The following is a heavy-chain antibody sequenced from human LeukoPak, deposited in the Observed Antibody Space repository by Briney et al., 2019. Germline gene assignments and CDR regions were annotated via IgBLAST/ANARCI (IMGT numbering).Heavy chain of an antibody. CDR2: IKQDGGEK. CDR1: GFTFSSYW. J-gene: IGHJ4*02. V-gene: IGHV3-7*01. Sequence: GSLRLSCAASGFTFSSYWMSWVRQAPGKGLEWVANIKQDGGEKYYVDSVKGRFTISRDNAKNSLYLQMNSLRAEDTAVYYCARADHVLYCSSTSCAGDYWGQGTLVTVSS. D-gene: IGHD2-2*01. CDR3: ARADHVLYCSSTSCAGDY.